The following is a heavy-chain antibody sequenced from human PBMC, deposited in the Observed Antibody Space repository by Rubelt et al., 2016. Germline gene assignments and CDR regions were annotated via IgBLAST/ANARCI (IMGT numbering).Heavy chain of an antibody. Sequence: QVQLQESGPGLVKPSQTLSLTCTVSGGSISSGAYYWSWIRQPPGKGLEWIGYIYYSGSTKYNPSLKSRVTISVDASNNQFSLNVTSVTAADTAVYYRARGNSAEYWGQGTLVTVSS. CDR3: ARGNSAEY. CDR1: GGSISSGAYY. V-gene: IGHV4-61*08. D-gene: IGHD4-23*01. CDR2: IYYSGST. J-gene: IGHJ4*02.